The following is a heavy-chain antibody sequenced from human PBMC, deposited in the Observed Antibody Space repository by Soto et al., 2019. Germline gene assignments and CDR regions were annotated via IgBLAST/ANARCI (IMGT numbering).Heavy chain of an antibody. J-gene: IGHJ6*02. CDR3: ASPYPRQPERKRYYYYYGMDV. CDR1: GYSFTSYW. CDR2: IDPSDSYT. D-gene: IGHD1-1*01. Sequence: PGESLKISCKGSGYSFTSYWISWVRQMPGKGLEWMGRIDPSDSYTNYGPSFQGHVTISADKSISTAYLQWSSLKASDTAMYYCASPYPRQPERKRYYYYYGMDVWGQGTTVTVSS. V-gene: IGHV5-10-1*01.